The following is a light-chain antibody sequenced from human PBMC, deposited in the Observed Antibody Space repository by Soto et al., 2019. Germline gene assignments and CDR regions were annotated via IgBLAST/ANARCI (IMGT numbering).Light chain of an antibody. CDR2: LNSDGSH. J-gene: IGLJ2*01. V-gene: IGLV4-69*01. CDR3: QTWGTGYSL. Sequence: QLVLTQSPSASASLGASVKLTRTLSSGHSSYTIAWHQQQPEKGPRYLMKLNSDGSHSKGDGIPDRFSGSSSGAERYLTISSLQSEDEADYYCQTWGTGYSLFGGGTKVTVL. CDR1: SGHSSYT.